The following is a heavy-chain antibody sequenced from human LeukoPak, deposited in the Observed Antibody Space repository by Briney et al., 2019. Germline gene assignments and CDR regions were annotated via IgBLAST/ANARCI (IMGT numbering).Heavy chain of an antibody. CDR3: ARDVPSSSWETFDY. V-gene: IGHV1-69*05. J-gene: IGHJ4*02. D-gene: IGHD6-13*01. CDR1: GYTFTSYD. CDR2: IIPIFGTA. Sequence: GASVKVSCKASGYTFTSYDINWVRQATGQGLEWMGRIIPIFGTANYAQKFQGRVTITTDESTSTAYMELSSLRSEDTAVYYCARDVPSSSWETFDYWGQGTLVTVSS.